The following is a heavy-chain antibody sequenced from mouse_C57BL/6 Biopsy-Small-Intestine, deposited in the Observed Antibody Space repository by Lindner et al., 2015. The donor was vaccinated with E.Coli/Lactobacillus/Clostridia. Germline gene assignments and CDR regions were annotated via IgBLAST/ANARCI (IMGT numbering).Heavy chain of an antibody. D-gene: IGHD4-1*01. CDR3: VCNWDHYFDY. CDR1: GNTFTGYW. V-gene: IGHV1-9*01. J-gene: IGHJ2*01. CDR2: ILPGSGST. Sequence: VQLQESGAELVKPGASVKLSCKATGNTFTGYWIEWVKQRPGHGLEWIGEILPGSGSTIYNEKFRGKATFTADTSSNTAYMQLSSLTTEDSAIYYCVCNWDHYFDYWGQGTTLTVSS.